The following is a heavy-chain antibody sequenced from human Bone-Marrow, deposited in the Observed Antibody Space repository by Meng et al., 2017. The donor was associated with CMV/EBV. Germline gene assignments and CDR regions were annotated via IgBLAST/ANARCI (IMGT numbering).Heavy chain of an antibody. V-gene: IGHV4-38-2*02. CDR3: VVVYRSHWFGP. CDR1: GYSISSGYY. Sequence: GSLRLSCTVSGYSISSGYYWGWIRQPPGKGLEWIGSIYHSGSTYYNPSLKSRVTISVDTSKNQFSLKLSSVTAADTAVYYCVVVYRSHWFGPWSQGNLVNVSS. CDR2: IYHSGST. J-gene: IGHJ5*02. D-gene: IGHD2-2*01.